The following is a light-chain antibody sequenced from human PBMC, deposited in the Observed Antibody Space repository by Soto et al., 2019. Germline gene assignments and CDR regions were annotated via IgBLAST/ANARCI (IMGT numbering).Light chain of an antibody. V-gene: IGLV1-44*01. Sequence: QSVLTQPPSASGTPGQRVTISCSGSSSNIGSNTVNWYQQLPGTAPKLLIYSNNQRPSGVPERFSGSKSGTSASLAISGPQSEDEADYYCAAWDDSLSGVVFGGGTKLTV. CDR2: SNN. CDR3: AAWDDSLSGVV. CDR1: SSNIGSNT. J-gene: IGLJ2*01.